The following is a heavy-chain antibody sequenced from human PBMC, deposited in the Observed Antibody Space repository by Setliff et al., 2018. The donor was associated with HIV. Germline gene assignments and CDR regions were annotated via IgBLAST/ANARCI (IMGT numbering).Heavy chain of an antibody. J-gene: IGHJ4*01. D-gene: IGHD5-18*01. CDR2: ISYSGST. CDR3: ARTRGYSYGTLAGFDY. CDR1: GASIRSQY. Sequence: SETLSLTCTVSGASIRSQYWSWIRKPPGKGLEWIGYISYSGSTNYNPSLESRVAMSVDTSKQQFSLEVSSVTAADTAVYYCARTRGYSYGTLAGFDYWGRGSLVSVSS. V-gene: IGHV4-59*11.